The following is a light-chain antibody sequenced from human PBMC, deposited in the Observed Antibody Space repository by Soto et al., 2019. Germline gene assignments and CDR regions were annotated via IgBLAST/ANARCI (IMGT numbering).Light chain of an antibody. CDR2: DAS. CDR1: QSVSSY. J-gene: IGKJ5*01. Sequence: EIVLTQSPATLSLSPGERATISCRASQSVSSYLAWYQQKPGQAPKLLIYDASNRDTGIPSRSSGSGSGTDFTLTISSLEPEDFAVYYCQQRNNWPRITFGQGTRLENK. V-gene: IGKV3-11*01. CDR3: QQRNNWPRIT.